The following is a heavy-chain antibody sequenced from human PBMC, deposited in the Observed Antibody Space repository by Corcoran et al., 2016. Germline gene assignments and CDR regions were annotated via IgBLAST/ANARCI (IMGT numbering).Heavy chain of an antibody. CDR2: INPSGGST. V-gene: IGHV1-46*01. Sequence: QVQLVQSGAEVKKPGASVKVSCKASGYSFTSYYMYWVRQAPGQGLEWMGIINPSGGSTRYAQKFQGRVTMTRDTSTSTVYVELSSLRSEDTAVYYCARDDGLMGYWGQGTLVTVSS. J-gene: IGHJ4*02. CDR1: GYSFTSYY. CDR3: ARDDGLMGY. D-gene: IGHD3-9*01.